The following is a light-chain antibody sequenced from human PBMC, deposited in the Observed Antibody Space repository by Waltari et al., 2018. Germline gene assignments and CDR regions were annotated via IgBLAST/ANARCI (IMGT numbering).Light chain of an antibody. CDR3: QQYGSAIMYA. Sequence: VLTQSPYTLSLSPGDRATLPCRDSHSLTKRYIVWSQQKPDQAPRLLIDVASNSAAGIPDRFSGSGSGTDFTLTISRLEPDDSAVYYCQQYGSAIMYAFGQVTKLEIK. CDR1: HSLTKRY. V-gene: IGKV3-20*01. CDR2: VAS. J-gene: IGKJ2*01.